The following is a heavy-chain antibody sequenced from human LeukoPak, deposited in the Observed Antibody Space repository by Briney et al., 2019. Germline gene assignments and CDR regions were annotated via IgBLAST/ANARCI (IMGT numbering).Heavy chain of an antibody. CDR3: ARGRYDWNDVGYFDY. Sequence: GGSLRLSCAASGFTFSTYAMSWVRQASGKELEWVSAIFGNGRTTYSADSVKGRFAISRDNSKNTLYLQMNSLRAEDTAVYYCARGRYDWNDVGYFDYWGQGTLVSVSS. CDR1: GFTFSTYA. CDR2: IFGNGRTT. J-gene: IGHJ4*02. V-gene: IGHV3-23*01. D-gene: IGHD1-1*01.